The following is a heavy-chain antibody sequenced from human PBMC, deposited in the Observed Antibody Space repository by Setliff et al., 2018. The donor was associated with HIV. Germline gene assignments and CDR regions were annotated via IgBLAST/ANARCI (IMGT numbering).Heavy chain of an antibody. Sequence: PGGSLRLSCAASGFTFSSYEMNWVRQAPGKGLEWVAVISYDGSYKNYAESVKGRFTISRDNSKNTLYVQMNSLRADDTAIYYCVRDLTTIVTRKVFDIWGQGTMVTVSS. D-gene: IGHD4-4*01. CDR3: VRDLTTIVTRKVFDI. CDR1: GFTFSSYE. CDR2: ISYDGSYK. J-gene: IGHJ3*02. V-gene: IGHV3-30*04.